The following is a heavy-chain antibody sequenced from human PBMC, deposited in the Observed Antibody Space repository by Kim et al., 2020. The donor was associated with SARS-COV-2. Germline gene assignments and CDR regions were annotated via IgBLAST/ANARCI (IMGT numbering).Heavy chain of an antibody. J-gene: IGHJ4*02. CDR2: IIPILGIA. D-gene: IGHD3-16*02. CDR1: GGTFSSYA. V-gene: IGHV1-69*04. CDR3: ARTGVGRGSYRLDY. Sequence: SVKVSSKASGGTFSSYAISWVRQAPGQGLEWMGRIIPILGIANYAQKFQGRVTITADKSTSTAYMELSSLRSEDTAVYYCARTGVGRGSYRLDYWGQGTLVTVSS.